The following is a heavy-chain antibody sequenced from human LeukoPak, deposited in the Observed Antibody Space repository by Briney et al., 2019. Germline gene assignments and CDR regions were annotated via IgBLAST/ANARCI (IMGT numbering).Heavy chain of an antibody. J-gene: IGHJ4*02. CDR1: GGSISSGGYY. CDR3: ARHGTAIFGVTMFDY. Sequence: SETLSLTCTVSGGSISSGGYYWSWIRQHPGKGLEWIGYIYYSGSTYYNPSLKSRVTISVDTSKNQFSLRLTSVTAADTAVYYCARHGTAIFGVTMFDYWGQGTLVTVSS. V-gene: IGHV4-31*03. D-gene: IGHD3-3*01. CDR2: IYYSGST.